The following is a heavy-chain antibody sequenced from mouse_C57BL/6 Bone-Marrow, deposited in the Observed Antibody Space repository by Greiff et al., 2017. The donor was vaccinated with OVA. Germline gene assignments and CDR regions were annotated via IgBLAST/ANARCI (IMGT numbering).Heavy chain of an antibody. V-gene: IGHV10-1*01. CDR1: GFSFNTYA. Sequence: EVHLVESGGGLVQPKGSLKLSCAASGFSFNTYAMNWVRQAPGKGLEWVARIRSKSNNYATYYADSVKDRFTISRDDSESMLYLQMNNLKTEDTAMYYCVRQGVRSYYAMDYWGQGTSVTVSS. J-gene: IGHJ4*01. D-gene: IGHD1-1*01. CDR2: IRSKSNNYAT. CDR3: VRQGVRSYYAMDY.